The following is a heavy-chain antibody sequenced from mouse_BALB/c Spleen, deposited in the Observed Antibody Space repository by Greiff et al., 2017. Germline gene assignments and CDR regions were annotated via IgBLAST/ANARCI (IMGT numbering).Heavy chain of an antibody. V-gene: IGHV1-69*02. J-gene: IGHJ2*01. CDR2: IYPSDSYT. CDR1: GYPFTSYW. D-gene: IGHD1-1*01. Sequence: VQLQQPGAELVRPGASVNLSCKASGYPFTSYWLNWVKQRPGQGLEWIGKIYPSDSYTNYNQKFKDKATLTVDKSSSTAYMQLSSPTSEDSAVYYGTRRSRGNYFDYWGEGTTLTVSS. CDR3: TRRSRGNYFDY.